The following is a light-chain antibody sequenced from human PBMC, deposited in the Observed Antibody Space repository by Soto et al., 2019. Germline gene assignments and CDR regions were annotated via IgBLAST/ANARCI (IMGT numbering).Light chain of an antibody. J-gene: IGKJ4*01. CDR3: QQRSNWPLT. Sequence: EIVLTQSPATLSLSPAERATLSFRASQSVSSYLDWYQQKPGQAPRLPIYDASNRATAIPARFSGSGFGTDFTLTISSLEPEDFAVYYCQQRSNWPLTFGGGTKVEIK. V-gene: IGKV3-11*01. CDR1: QSVSSY. CDR2: DAS.